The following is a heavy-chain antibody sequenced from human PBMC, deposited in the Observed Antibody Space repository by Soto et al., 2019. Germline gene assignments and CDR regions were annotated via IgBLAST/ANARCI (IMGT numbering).Heavy chain of an antibody. CDR3: ARDRPYCSSTSCSALWGYMDV. D-gene: IGHD2-2*01. V-gene: IGHV3-7*03. CDR2: IKEDGSVE. CDR1: GFTFSRYW. J-gene: IGHJ6*03. Sequence: GGSLRLSCAASGFTFSRYWMSWVRQAPGKGLEWVANIKEDGSVEYYVDSVKGRFTISRDNAKNSLYLQMNSLRAEDTAVFYCARDRPYCSSTSCSALWGYMDVWGKGTTVTVS.